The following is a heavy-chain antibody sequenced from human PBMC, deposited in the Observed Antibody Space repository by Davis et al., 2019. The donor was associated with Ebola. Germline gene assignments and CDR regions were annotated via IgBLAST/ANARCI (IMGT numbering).Heavy chain of an antibody. J-gene: IGHJ6*02. CDR2: IYSGGST. V-gene: IGHV3-53*04. D-gene: IGHD2-15*01. Sequence: GESLKISCAASGFTVSSNYMSWVRQAPGKGLEWVSFIYSGGSTYYADSVKGRFTISRHNSKNTLYLQMNSLRAEDTGVYYCARGGLCSGGSCYSGYYYYGMDVWGQGTTVTVSS. CDR1: GFTVSSNY. CDR3: ARGGLCSGGSCYSGYYYYGMDV.